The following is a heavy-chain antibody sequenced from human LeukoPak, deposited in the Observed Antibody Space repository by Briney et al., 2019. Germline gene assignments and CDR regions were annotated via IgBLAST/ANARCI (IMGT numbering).Heavy chain of an antibody. D-gene: IGHD6-13*01. CDR2: IYYSGSS. J-gene: IGHJ4*02. Sequence: SETLSLTCTVSGGSISSGDYYCRWIRQPPGKGLEWIGYIYYSGSSYYNPSLKSRLTISVDTSKNQFSLKLSSVTAADTAVYYCARGVGSSWYGDWGQGTLVTVSS. V-gene: IGHV4-30-4*01. CDR1: GGSISSGDYY. CDR3: ARGVGSSWYGD.